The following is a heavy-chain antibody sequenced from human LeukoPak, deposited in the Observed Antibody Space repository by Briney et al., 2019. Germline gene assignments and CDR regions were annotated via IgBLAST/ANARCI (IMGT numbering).Heavy chain of an antibody. CDR2: MSPNGGDT. Sequence: ASVKVSCKASGYTFTSFDISWVRQAPGQRLEWMGWMSPNGGDTGYALKFQGRVTMTRNNSISTAYMELSSLRSEDTAVYYCARAGYYDSSGYYYFDYWGQGTLVTVSS. CDR3: ARAGYYDSSGYYYFDY. V-gene: IGHV1-8*01. D-gene: IGHD3-22*01. CDR1: GYTFTSFD. J-gene: IGHJ4*02.